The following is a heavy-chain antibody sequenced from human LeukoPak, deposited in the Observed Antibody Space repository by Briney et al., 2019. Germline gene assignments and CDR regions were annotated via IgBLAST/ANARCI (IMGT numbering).Heavy chain of an antibody. CDR3: ARPTHRLTVTTAIDY. CDR2: VNTKNGAT. D-gene: IGHD4-17*01. Sequence: ASVKVSCKPSGYTFTGFYLHWVRQAPGQGLQWMGWVNTKNGATKYSQTFRGRVTMTRDTSIDTAYMELSSLTSDDTAIYYCARPTHRLTVTTAIDYWGQGTLVTVSS. J-gene: IGHJ4*02. V-gene: IGHV1-2*02. CDR1: GYTFTGFY.